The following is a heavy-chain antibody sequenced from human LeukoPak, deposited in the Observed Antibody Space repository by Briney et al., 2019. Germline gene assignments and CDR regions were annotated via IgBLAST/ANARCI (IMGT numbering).Heavy chain of an antibody. V-gene: IGHV4-39*01. CDR1: GGSISSSSYY. D-gene: IGHD4-23*01. CDR3: GRLYGGNGNAFDI. J-gene: IGHJ3*02. CDR2: IYYSGST. Sequence: PSETLSLTCTVSGGSISSSSYYWGWIRQPPGKGLEWIGSIYYSGSTYYNPSLKSRVTISVDTSKNQFSLKLSSVTAADTAVYYCGRLYGGNGNAFDIWGQGTMVTVSS.